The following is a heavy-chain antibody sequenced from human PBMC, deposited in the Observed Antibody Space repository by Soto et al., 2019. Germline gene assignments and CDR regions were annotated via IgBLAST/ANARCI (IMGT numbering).Heavy chain of an antibody. D-gene: IGHD6-6*01. CDR1: GGSISSSNW. Sequence: QVQLQESGPGLVKPSGTLSLTCAVSGGSISSSNWWSWVRQPPGKGLEWIGEIYHSGSTNNNPSLKRRVTISVDKSKNQFSLKLSSVTAADTAVYYCATDVNYGASSCDAFDICGQGTMVTVSS. CDR2: IYHSGST. J-gene: IGHJ3*02. V-gene: IGHV4-4*02. CDR3: ATDVNYGASSCDAFDI.